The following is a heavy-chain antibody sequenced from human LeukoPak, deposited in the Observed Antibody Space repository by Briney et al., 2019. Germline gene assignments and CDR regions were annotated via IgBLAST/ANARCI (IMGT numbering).Heavy chain of an antibody. CDR1: GFTFRTYS. V-gene: IGHV3-48*01. CDR3: ARDGPPTGAGDFDY. D-gene: IGHD3-10*01. J-gene: IGHJ4*02. CDR2: IGRTAI. Sequence: GGSLRLSCVASGFTFRTYSMGWVRQAPGKGLEWVSYIGRTAIYADSVRGRFTISRDNAENSLYLQMNSLRAEDTAVYYCARDGPPTGAGDFDYWGQGTPVTVSS.